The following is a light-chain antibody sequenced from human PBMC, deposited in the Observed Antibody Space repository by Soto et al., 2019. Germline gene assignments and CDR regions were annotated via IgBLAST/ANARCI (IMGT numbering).Light chain of an antibody. V-gene: IGKV1-39*01. CDR3: LQTYSTPYT. CDR2: VAS. J-gene: IGKJ2*01. CDR1: QTINSY. Sequence: DIQMTQFPSSLSASVGDRVIITCRASQTINSYLNWYQQKPGKAPKLLISVASSLQSGAPSRFSGSESGTDLTLTISSLPPEDFATYYCLQTYSTPYTFGQGTKLEI.